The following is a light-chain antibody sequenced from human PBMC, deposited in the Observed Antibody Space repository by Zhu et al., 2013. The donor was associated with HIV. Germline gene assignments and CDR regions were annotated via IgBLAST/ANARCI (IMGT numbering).Light chain of an antibody. Sequence: EIVLTQSPDTLSVSLGERATLSCRASQSVSSNLAWYQQKPGQAPRLLIYAASTRATGIPARLSGSRSGTEFTLTISSLQSEDFAVYYCQQYNNWCSFGQGTRLEVK. V-gene: IGKV3-15*01. CDR2: AAS. CDR1: QSVSSN. CDR3: QQYNNWCS. J-gene: IGKJ2*04.